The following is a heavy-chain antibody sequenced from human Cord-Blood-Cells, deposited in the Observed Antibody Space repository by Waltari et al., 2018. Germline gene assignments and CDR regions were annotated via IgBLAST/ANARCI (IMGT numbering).Heavy chain of an antibody. CDR2: IYCGGST. CDR1: GFTVSSNY. Sequence: EVQLVESGGGLIQPGGSLRLSCAASGFTVSSNYMSWVRQAPGKGWGWFSVIYCGGSTYYAASGTGRFPISRDTSKNTLYLQRNGLRAEDTAVYYCARASLPIDACDIWGQGTMVTVSS. J-gene: IGHJ3*02. D-gene: IGHD2-15*01. CDR3: ARASLPIDACDI. V-gene: IGHV3-53*01.